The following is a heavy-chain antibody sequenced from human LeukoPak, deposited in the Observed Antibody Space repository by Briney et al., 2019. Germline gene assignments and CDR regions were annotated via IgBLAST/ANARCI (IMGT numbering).Heavy chain of an antibody. CDR1: GFTFSSYG. D-gene: IGHD3-22*01. CDR2: ISGSGGST. Sequence: GGSLRLSCAASGFTFSSYGMSWVRQAPGKGLEWASAISGSGGSTYYADSVKGRFTISRDNSKNTLYLQMNSLRAEDTAVYYCAKTLPHYYDTINWFDPWGQGTLVTVSS. J-gene: IGHJ5*02. V-gene: IGHV3-23*01. CDR3: AKTLPHYYDTINWFDP.